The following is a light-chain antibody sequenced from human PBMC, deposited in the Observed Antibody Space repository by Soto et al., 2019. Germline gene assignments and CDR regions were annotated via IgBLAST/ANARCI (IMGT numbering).Light chain of an antibody. CDR3: QQYGSSPQT. Sequence: PSAVAISFSPAERATLACGASQSVSSSYLAWYQQKPGQAPRLLIYGASSRATGIPDRFSGSGSGTDFTLTISRLEPEDFAVYYCQQYGSSPQTFGQGTKV. V-gene: IGKV3-20*01. CDR1: QSVSSSY. J-gene: IGKJ1*01. CDR2: GAS.